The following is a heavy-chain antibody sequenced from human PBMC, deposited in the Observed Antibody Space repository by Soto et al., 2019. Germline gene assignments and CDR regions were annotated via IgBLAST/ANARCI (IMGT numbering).Heavy chain of an antibody. CDR3: ARDHWGPAREYGDSNHYYYGMDV. Sequence: GGSLRLSCAASGFTFSSYWMSWVRQAPGKGLEWVANIKQDGSEKYYVDSVKGRFTISRDNAKNSLYLQMNSLRAEDTAVYYCARDHWGPAREYGDSNHYYYGMDVWGQGTTVTVSS. J-gene: IGHJ6*02. CDR1: GFTFSSYW. V-gene: IGHV3-7*05. CDR2: IKQDGSEK. D-gene: IGHD4-17*01.